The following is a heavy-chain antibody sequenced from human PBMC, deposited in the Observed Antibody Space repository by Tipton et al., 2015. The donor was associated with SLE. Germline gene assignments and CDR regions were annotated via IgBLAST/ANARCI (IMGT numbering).Heavy chain of an antibody. Sequence: TLSLTCTVSGGSISSYYWSWIRQPPGKGLEWIGSIYHSGSTYYNPSLTSRVTISVDTSKNQFSLKLSSVTAADTAVYYCAAGAVAGSDYWGQGTLVTVSS. D-gene: IGHD6-19*01. J-gene: IGHJ4*02. V-gene: IGHV4-59*04. CDR2: IYHSGST. CDR3: AAGAVAGSDY. CDR1: GGSISSYY.